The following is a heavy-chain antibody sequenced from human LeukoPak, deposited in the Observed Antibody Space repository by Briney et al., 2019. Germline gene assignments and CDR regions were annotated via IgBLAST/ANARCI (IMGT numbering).Heavy chain of an antibody. Sequence: PSETLSLTCIVSGGSISSHYWSWIRQPPGKGLECIGNIYYSGSTNYNPSLKSRVTISIDTSKNQFSLKLSSVTAADTAVYYCARSYRGAFDIWGQGTMVTVSS. CDR3: ARSYRGAFDI. CDR1: GGSISSHY. J-gene: IGHJ3*02. D-gene: IGHD1-14*01. V-gene: IGHV4-59*11. CDR2: IYYSGST.